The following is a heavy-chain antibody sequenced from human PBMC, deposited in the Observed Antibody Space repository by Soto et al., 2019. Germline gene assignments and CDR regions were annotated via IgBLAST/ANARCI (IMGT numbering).Heavy chain of an antibody. D-gene: IGHD3-16*01. J-gene: IGHJ6*03. CDR1: GGSNSSSSFY. CDR2: VSHRGST. CDR3: VSPYNFYFMDV. Sequence: SETLSLTCTVSGGSNSSSSFYWGWVRQPPGKGLEWIGSVSHRGSTYYNPSLTSRVTISVDTSKNHFSLKLNSVTAADTAVYYCVSPYNFYFMDVWGKGTPVTVSS. V-gene: IGHV4-39*02.